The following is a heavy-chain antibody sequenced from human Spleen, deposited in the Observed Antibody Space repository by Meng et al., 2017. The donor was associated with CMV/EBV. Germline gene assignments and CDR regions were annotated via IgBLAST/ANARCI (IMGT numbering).Heavy chain of an antibody. J-gene: IGHJ5*02. CDR3: ARPMRTDTPSSLNWFDP. D-gene: IGHD5-18*01. Sequence: ASVKVSCKAPGYTFTGYYMHWVRQAPGQGLEWMGWINPNSSGTNYAQKFQGRVTMTRDTSISTAYMELSRLRSDDTAVYYCARPMRTDTPSSLNWFDPWGQGTLVTVSS. CDR1: GYTFTGYY. CDR2: INPNSSGT. V-gene: IGHV1-2*02.